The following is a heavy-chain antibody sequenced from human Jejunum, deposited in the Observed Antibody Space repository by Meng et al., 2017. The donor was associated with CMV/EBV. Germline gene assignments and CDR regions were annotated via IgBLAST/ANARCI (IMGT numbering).Heavy chain of an antibody. CDR1: GFTFSGHW. V-gene: IGHV3-7*04. Sequence: VLLVEVGGRWVQPGGSLRLSCEASGFTFSGHWMNWVRQAPGKGPEWVANINQGGNRKYYVDSVKGRFTISRDNARNSVYLQLDSLRTEDTAVYYCARDPDSIDGVSFDFWGQGTLVTVSS. J-gene: IGHJ4*02. D-gene: IGHD2-21*01. CDR2: INQGGNRK. CDR3: ARDPDSIDGVSFDF.